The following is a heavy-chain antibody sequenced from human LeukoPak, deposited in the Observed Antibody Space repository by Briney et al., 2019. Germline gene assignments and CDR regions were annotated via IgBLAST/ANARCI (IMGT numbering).Heavy chain of an antibody. CDR2: ISGSGGST. CDR1: GFTFSSYA. V-gene: IGHV3-23*01. Sequence: PGGSLRLSCAASGFTFSSYAMSWFRQAPGKGLEWVSAISGSGGSTYYADSVKGRFTISRDNSKNTLYLQMNSLRAEDTAVYYCAKARSGGSSSRGILDYWGQGTLVTVSS. CDR3: AKARSGGSSSRGILDY. J-gene: IGHJ4*02. D-gene: IGHD2-15*01.